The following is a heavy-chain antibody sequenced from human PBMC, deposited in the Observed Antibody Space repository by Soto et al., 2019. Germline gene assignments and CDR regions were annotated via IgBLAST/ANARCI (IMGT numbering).Heavy chain of an antibody. V-gene: IGHV4-30-2*01. CDR2: IYHTGTT. CDR3: ARSVDP. CDR1: GGSINSGGYS. Sequence: SETLSLTCTVSGGSINSGGYSWTWIRQPPGKGLEWIGFIYHTGTTNYNPSLKSRVTISVDRSKNQFSLKLSSVTAADTAVYYCARSVDPWGQGTLVTVSS. J-gene: IGHJ5*02.